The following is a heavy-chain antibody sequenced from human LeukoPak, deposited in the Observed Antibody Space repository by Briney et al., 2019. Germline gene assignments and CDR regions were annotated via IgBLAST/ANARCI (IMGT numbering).Heavy chain of an antibody. CDR3: ARSRVAVAGNFDY. D-gene: IGHD6-19*01. V-gene: IGHV1-8*03. CDR1: GYTFTSYD. CDR2: MNPNSGNT. Sequence: GASVKVSCKASGYTFTSYDINWVRQATGQGLEWMGWMNPNSGNTGYAQKFQGRVTITRNTSISTAYMELSRLRSDDTAVYYCARSRVAVAGNFDYWGQGTLVTVSS. J-gene: IGHJ4*02.